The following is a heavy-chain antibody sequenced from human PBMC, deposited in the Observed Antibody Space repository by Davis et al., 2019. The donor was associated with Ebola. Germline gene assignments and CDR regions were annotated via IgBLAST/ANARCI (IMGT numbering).Heavy chain of an antibody. V-gene: IGHV4-39*01. CDR3: AIRSGWYPGY. D-gene: IGHD6-19*01. Sequence: SETLSLTCTVSGGSISSSSYYWGWIRQPPGKGLEWIGSIYYSGSTYYNPSLKSRVTISVDTSKNQFSLKLSSVTAADTAVYYCAIRSGWYPGYWGQGTLATVSS. J-gene: IGHJ4*02. CDR2: IYYSGST. CDR1: GGSISSSSYY.